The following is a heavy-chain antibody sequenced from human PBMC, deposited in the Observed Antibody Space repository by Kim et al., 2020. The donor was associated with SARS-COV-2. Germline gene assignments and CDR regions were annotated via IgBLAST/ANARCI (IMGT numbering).Heavy chain of an antibody. J-gene: IGHJ6*02. V-gene: IGHV3-33*01. CDR1: GLTFSSYG. Sequence: GGSLRLSCAASGLTFSSYGMHWVRQAPGKGLEWVAVIWYDGNNKYYAASVKGRFTISRDNSKNTLYLQMTSLRGEDTALYYCARGGIIAAAGTPDEDYYFYGLDVWGQGTTVTVSS. D-gene: IGHD6-13*01. CDR2: IWYDGNNK. CDR3: ARGGIIAAAGTPDEDYYFYGLDV.